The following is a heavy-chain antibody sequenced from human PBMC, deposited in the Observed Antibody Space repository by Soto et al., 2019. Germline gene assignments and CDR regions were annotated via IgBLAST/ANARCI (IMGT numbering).Heavy chain of an antibody. CDR1: GGSISSSSYY. CDR2: IYYSGST. D-gene: IGHD3-3*01. Sequence: SETLSLTCTVSGGSISSSSYYWGWIRQPPGKGLEWIGSIYYSGSTYHNPSLKSRVTISVDTSKNQFSLKLSSVTAADTAVYYCARQDPTIFGVVIIPVGWFDPWGQGTLVTVSS. V-gene: IGHV4-39*01. J-gene: IGHJ5*02. CDR3: ARQDPTIFGVVIIPVGWFDP.